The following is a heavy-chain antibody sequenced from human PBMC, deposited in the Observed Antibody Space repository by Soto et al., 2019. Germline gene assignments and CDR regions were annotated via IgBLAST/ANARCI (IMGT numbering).Heavy chain of an antibody. CDR3: ARDHIAARRRSSYYGMDV. V-gene: IGHV1-18*04. Sequence: GASVKVSCKASGYTFTSYGISWVRQAPGQGLEWMGWISAYNGNTNYAQKLQGRVTMTTDTSTSTAYMELRSLRSDDTAVYYCARDHIAARRRSSYYGMDVWGQGTTVTVS. CDR2: ISAYNGNT. J-gene: IGHJ6*02. D-gene: IGHD6-6*01. CDR1: GYTFTSYG.